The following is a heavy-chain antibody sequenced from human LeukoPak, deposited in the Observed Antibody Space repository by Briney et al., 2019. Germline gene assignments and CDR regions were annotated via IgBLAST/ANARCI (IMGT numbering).Heavy chain of an antibody. D-gene: IGHD1-26*01. V-gene: IGHV4-59*08. CDR2: IYYSGRT. CDR3: ARLLVGAGGVDAFDI. Sequence: SETLSLTCTVSGVSISSFYWSWIRQPPGEGLEWIGYIYYSGRTNYNPSLKRRVTISVDTSKNQFSLNLSSVTAADTAVYYCARLLVGAGGVDAFDIWGQGTMVIVSS. J-gene: IGHJ3*02. CDR1: GVSISSFY.